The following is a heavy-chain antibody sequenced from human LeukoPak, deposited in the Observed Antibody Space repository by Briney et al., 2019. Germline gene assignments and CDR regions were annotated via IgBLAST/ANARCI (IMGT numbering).Heavy chain of an antibody. D-gene: IGHD3-10*01. CDR3: AKGFGEFD. V-gene: IGHV4-38-2*02. J-gene: IGHJ4*02. CDR1: GYSISSGYY. Sequence: SETLSLTCTVSGYSISSGYYWGWIRQPPGKGLEWIGSIYHSGSTYYNPSLKSRVTISVDTSKNQFSLKLSSVTAADTAVYYCAKGFGEFDWGQGTLVTVSS. CDR2: IYHSGST.